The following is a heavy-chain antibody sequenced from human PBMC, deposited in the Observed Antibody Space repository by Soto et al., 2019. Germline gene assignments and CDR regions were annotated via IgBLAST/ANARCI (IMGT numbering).Heavy chain of an antibody. J-gene: IGHJ4*02. CDR3: AKGDYSGSPQGIDY. CDR2: ISYDGGNK. V-gene: IGHV3-30*18. Sequence: QVQLVESGGGVVQPGRSLRLSCAASGFTFSTYAMHWVRQAPGKGLEWVTLISYDGGNKYYADSVKGRFTISRDNSKNTLYMQINSLRAEETAVYYCAKGDYSGSPQGIDYWVQGTLVTVSS. D-gene: IGHD4-4*01. CDR1: GFTFSTYA.